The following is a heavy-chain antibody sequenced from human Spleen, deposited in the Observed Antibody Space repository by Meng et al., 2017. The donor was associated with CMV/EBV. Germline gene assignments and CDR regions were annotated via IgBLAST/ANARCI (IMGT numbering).Heavy chain of an antibody. J-gene: IGHJ4*02. Sequence: LSLTCAASGFTFSDYYMSWIRQAPGRGLEWVSSISSAGGFIYLADSLKGRFTISRDNDKNLLYLQMNSLRAEDTAIYYCVSPEINGLSKHFDHSGQGTLVTVSS. CDR2: ISSAGGFI. CDR3: VSPEINGLSKHFDH. D-gene: IGHD1-14*01. V-gene: IGHV3-11*04. CDR1: GFTFSDYY.